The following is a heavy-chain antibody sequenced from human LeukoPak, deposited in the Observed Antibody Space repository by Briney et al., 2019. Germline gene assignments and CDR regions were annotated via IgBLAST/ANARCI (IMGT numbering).Heavy chain of an antibody. V-gene: IGHV3-21*04. D-gene: IGHD1-26*01. Sequence: GGSLRLSCAASGFTFSSYSMNWVRQAPGKGLEWVSSISSSSSYIYYADSVKGRFTISRDNSKNTLYLQMNSLRAEDTAVYYCAQVGGDTFDYWGQGTLVTVSS. J-gene: IGHJ4*02. CDR1: GFTFSSYS. CDR3: AQVGGDTFDY. CDR2: ISSSSSYI.